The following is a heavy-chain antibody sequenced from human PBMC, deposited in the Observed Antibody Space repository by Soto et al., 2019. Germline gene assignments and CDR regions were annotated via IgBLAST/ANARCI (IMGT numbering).Heavy chain of an antibody. V-gene: IGHV3-53*01. Sequence: EVQLVESGGGLIQPGGSLTLSCAVTGFTVSTKYMSWVRQAPGKVLEWVSVLYSGGSTYYADSVKGRFTISRDNSKNTLFRQMNSLTAEDTAVYYCARELECSGYIVGYWGQGTLVTVSS. CDR1: GFTVSTKY. CDR2: LYSGGST. CDR3: ARELECSGYIVGY. D-gene: IGHD3-22*01. J-gene: IGHJ4*02.